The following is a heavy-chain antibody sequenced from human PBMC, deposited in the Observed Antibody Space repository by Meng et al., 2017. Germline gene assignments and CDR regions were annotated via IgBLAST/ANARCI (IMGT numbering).Heavy chain of an antibody. D-gene: IGHD5-18*01. J-gene: IGHJ4*02. V-gene: IGHV3-15*01. CDR1: GFTFSNAW. Sequence: GESLKISCVASGFTFSNAWMSWVRQAPGKGLEWVGRIKSKTDGGTTDYAAPVKGRFTISRDDSKNTLYLQMNSLKTEDTAVYYCTTFVDTAMVYDFDYWGQGTLVTVSS. CDR3: TTFVDTAMVYDFDY. CDR2: IKSKTDGGTT.